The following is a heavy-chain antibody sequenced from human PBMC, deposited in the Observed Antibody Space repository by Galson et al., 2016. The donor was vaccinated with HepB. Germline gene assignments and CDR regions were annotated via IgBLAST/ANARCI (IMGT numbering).Heavy chain of an antibody. CDR2: ISSRGNNI. J-gene: IGHJ6*02. V-gene: IGHV3-21*01. D-gene: IGHD6-6*01. CDR1: GFTFSGYM. CDR3: ARDSTWSEAARPDYNYYYGMDV. Sequence: SLRLSCAASGFTFSGYMMNWVRQAPGKGLEWVSSISSRGNNIFYADSVKGRFTISRNNTRNSLSLHMNSLRAADTAVYYCARDSTWSEAARPDYNYYYGMDVWGQGTTVTVSS.